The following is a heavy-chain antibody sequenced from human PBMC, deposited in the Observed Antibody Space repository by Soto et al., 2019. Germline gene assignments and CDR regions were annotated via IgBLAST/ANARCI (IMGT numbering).Heavy chain of an antibody. CDR3: AGVYYGGDSVNNF. Sequence: QVRLVESGGGVVQPGRSLRLSCAGSGFSFSGYVLSWVRQAPGRGLEWVAATSYDGNNRYYADSVKGRFIISRDNSKNTLDLEMETPRPEDTAVYYCAGVYYGGDSVNNFWGQGTPVTVSS. D-gene: IGHD2-21*02. CDR1: GFSFSGYV. J-gene: IGHJ4*02. CDR2: TSYDGNNR. V-gene: IGHV3-30-3*01.